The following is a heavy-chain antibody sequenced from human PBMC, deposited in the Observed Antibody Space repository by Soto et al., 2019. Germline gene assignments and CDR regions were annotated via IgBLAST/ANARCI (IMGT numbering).Heavy chain of an antibody. CDR3: AKLAGYCSDTSCYGHSAMDV. CDR1: SGSISSSLIH. D-gene: IGHD2-2*01. CDR2: INYSGST. Sequence: PSETLSLTCIVSSGSISSSLIHWGWIRQPPGKGLGWIGNINYSGSTYYNPSLQSRLTISVDTSNNQFSLRLSSVTAADTAVYYCAKLAGYCSDTSCYGHSAMDVWGQGTTVTVSS. J-gene: IGHJ6*02. V-gene: IGHV4-39*01.